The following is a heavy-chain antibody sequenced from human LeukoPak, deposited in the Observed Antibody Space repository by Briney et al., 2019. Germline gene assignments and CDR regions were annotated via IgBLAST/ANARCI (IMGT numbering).Heavy chain of an antibody. CDR3: ARDRSSGWYFDY. D-gene: IGHD6-19*01. J-gene: IGHJ4*02. CDR1: GGTFSSYA. V-gene: IGHV1-69*13. Sequence: SVKVSCKASGGTFSSYAISWVRQAPGQGLEWMGGIIPIFGTANYAQKFQCRVTITADESTSTAYMELSSLRSEDTAVYYCARDRSSGWYFDYWGQGTLVTVSS. CDR2: IIPIFGTA.